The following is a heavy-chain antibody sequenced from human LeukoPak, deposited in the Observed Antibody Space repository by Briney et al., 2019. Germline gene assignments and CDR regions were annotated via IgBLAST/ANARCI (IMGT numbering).Heavy chain of an antibody. D-gene: IGHD3-22*01. J-gene: IGHJ4*02. CDR1: GGSFSGYY. CDR3: ARVGALGYYDSSGCYPTEN. CDR2: INHSGST. V-gene: IGHV4-34*01. Sequence: SVTLSLTCAVYGGSFSGYYWSWIRQPPGKGLEWIGEINHSGSTNYNPSLKSRVTISVDTSKNQFSLKLSSVTAADTAVYYCARVGALGYYDSSGCYPTENWGQGTLVTVSS.